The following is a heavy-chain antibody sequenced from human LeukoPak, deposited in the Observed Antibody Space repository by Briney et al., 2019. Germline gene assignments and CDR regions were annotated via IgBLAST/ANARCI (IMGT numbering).Heavy chain of an antibody. J-gene: IGHJ5*02. D-gene: IGHD3-22*01. CDR2: IYPGDSDT. CDR1: GYTFTNYW. CDR3: ARRNSSGYYDWFDP. Sequence: GESLKISCKGSGYTFTNYWIGWVRQMPGKGLEWMGIIYPGDSDTRYSPSFQGRVTISADKSISTAYLQWSSLKASDTAMYYCARRNSSGYYDWFDPWGQGTLVTVSS. V-gene: IGHV5-51*01.